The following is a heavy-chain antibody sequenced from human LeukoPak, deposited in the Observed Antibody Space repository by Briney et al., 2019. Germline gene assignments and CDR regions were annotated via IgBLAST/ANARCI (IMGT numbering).Heavy chain of an antibody. Sequence: SVKVSCKASGGTFISYAISWVRQAPGQGLEWMGGIIPIFGTANYAQKLQGRVTITTDESTSTAYMELSSLRSEDTAVYYCTRVVAATRTGYYYYYMDVWGKGTTVTVSS. CDR3: TRVVAATRTGYYYYYMDV. D-gene: IGHD2-15*01. V-gene: IGHV1-69*05. CDR1: GGTFISYA. J-gene: IGHJ6*03. CDR2: IIPIFGTA.